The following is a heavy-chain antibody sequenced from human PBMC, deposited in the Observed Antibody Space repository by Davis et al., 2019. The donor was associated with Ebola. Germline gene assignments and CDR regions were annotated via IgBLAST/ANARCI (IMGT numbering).Heavy chain of an antibody. CDR3: ARGTTVTPRNFDC. J-gene: IGHJ4*02. CDR2: INPQSGVT. V-gene: IGHV1-2*06. D-gene: IGHD4-17*01. CDR1: TYTFTEYY. Sequence: ASVTVSCQVSTYTFTEYYLHWVRQAPGPGLEWMGRINPQSGVTNYAQKFQGRVTMTRDTSTSTAYMELSSLRSDDTAVYYCARGTTVTPRNFDCWGQGTLVTVSS.